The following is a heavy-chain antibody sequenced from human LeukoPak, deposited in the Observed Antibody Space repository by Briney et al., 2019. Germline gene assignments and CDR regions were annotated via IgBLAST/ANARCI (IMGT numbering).Heavy chain of an antibody. J-gene: IGHJ4*02. Sequence: PGGSLRLSSAASRLTVSSNSMSWVRQAPGKGLEWVSGISGSGGSTYYADSVKGRFTISRDNSKNTLYLQMNSLRAEDTAVYYCAKVAVGYCSSTSCWGLNYFDYWGQGTLVTVSS. CDR2: ISGSGGST. V-gene: IGHV3-23*01. CDR3: AKVAVGYCSSTSCWGLNYFDY. CDR1: RLTVSSNS. D-gene: IGHD2-2*01.